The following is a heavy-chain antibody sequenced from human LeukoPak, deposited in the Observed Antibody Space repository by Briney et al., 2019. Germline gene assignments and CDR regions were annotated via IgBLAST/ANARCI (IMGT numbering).Heavy chain of an antibody. CDR3: ARDLVGATVPGYFDY. CDR2: ISAYNGNT. CDR1: GYTFTSYG. V-gene: IGHV1-18*01. J-gene: IGHJ4*02. Sequence: GASVKVSCKASGYTFTSYGISWVRQAPGQGLEWMGWISAYNGNTNYAQKLQGRVTMTTDTSTSTAYMELRSLRSDDTAVYYCARDLVGATVPGYFDYWGQGTLVTVSS. D-gene: IGHD1-26*01.